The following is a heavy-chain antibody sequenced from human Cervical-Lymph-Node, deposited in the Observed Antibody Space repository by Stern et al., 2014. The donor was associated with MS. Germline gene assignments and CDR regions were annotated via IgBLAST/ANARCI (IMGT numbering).Heavy chain of an antibody. CDR2: IHYSGST. V-gene: IGHV4-31*03. D-gene: IGHD3-16*01. CDR3: ARSDRLWGSFDY. CDR1: GGSISSGRYY. Sequence: VQLLESGPGLVKPSQTLSLTCTVSGGSISSGRYYWSWIRQHPGKGLEWIGYIHYSGSTYYNPSLNSRVTISVDTSKNQFSLKVSSVTAADTALYYCARSDRLWGSFDYWGQGTLVTVSS. J-gene: IGHJ4*02.